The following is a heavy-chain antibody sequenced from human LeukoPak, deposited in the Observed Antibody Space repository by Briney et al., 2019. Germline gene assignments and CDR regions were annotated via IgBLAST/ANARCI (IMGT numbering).Heavy chain of an antibody. CDR3: ARDPRPSYDSSGYYYPGDY. D-gene: IGHD3-22*01. CDR1: GGTFSSYA. V-gene: IGHV1-2*02. CDR2: IIPNSGGT. J-gene: IGHJ4*02. Sequence: ASVKVSCKASGGTFSSYAISWVRQAPGQGLEWMGGIIPNSGGTNYAQKFQGRVTMTRDTSISTAYMELSSLRSEDTAVYYCARDPRPSYDSSGYYYPGDYWGQGTLVTVSS.